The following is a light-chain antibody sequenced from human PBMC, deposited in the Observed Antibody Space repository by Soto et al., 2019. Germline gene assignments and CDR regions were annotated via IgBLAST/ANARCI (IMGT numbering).Light chain of an antibody. V-gene: IGKV3-20*01. CDR2: GAS. J-gene: IGKJ2*01. CDR1: QSVSSSY. CDR3: QQDGRSTWYT. Sequence: EIWLTQSPGTLSLSPGERATLSCRASQSVSSSYLAWYQQKPGQAPRLLIYGASSSATCIPDRFSGSGSGPDFSLTLSRQEPEEFSVYYCQQDGRSTWYTFGQGTKLEIK.